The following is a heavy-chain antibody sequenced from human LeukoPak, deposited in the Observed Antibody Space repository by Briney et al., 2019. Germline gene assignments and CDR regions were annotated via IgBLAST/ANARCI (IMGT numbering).Heavy chain of an antibody. CDR1: GYTFIDHY. J-gene: IGHJ4*02. D-gene: IGHD1-26*01. CDR2: LSPNNGGT. Sequence: ASVTLSCKASGYTFIDHYVHWVRQAPGQGLEWMGWLSPNNGGTKYAQNFQDRVTMTRDTSISTASMALSSLTSDDAAVYYCARALQVGATHYFDYWGQGTLVTVSS. V-gene: IGHV1-2*02. CDR3: ARALQVGATHYFDY.